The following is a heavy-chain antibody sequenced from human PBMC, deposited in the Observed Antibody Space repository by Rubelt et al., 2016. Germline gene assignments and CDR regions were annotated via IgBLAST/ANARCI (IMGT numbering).Heavy chain of an antibody. CDR3: ATGHTAFDY. Sequence: QVHLVESGGGVVQPGRSLRLSCAASGFTFSSYGMHWVRQAPGKGLEWVAVIWYDGRDKDYAESVKGRFTISRDDSKNTLDLQMNSLRAEDTAVYYCATGHTAFDYWGQGTLVTVSS. CDR2: IWYDGRDK. D-gene: IGHD5-18*01. CDR1: GFTFSSYG. V-gene: IGHV3-33*01. J-gene: IGHJ4*02.